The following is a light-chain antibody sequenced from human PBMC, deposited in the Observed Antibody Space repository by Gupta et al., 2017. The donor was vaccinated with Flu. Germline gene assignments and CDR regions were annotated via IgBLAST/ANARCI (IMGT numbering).Light chain of an antibody. V-gene: IGKV6-21*01. CDR3: QQRSSLPTT. Sequence: EILLTQSPDFHAVTPKEKVTITFRASQGIRSSLHWYQQKPEQSPKLLIKYASESCPGVLSKFSGSGSGTDLPLTIKTLEAENAATYHCQQRSSLPTTFGQGTKVEIK. CDR2: YAS. CDR1: QGIRSS. J-gene: IGKJ1*01.